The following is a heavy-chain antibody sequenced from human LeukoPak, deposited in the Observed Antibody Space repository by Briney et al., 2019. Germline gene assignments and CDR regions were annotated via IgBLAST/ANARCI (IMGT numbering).Heavy chain of an antibody. J-gene: IGHJ4*02. V-gene: IGHV3-23*01. CDR2: IRGSGGGT. CDR3: AKAGIGVVGYFDY. CDR1: GFTFNSYA. Sequence: GGSLRLSCAASGFTFNSYAMSWVRQAPGKGLEWVSAIRGSGGGTYYADSVKGRFTISRDNSKNTLYLQMNSLRGEDTALYYCAKAGIGVVGYFDYGGQGTLVTVFS. D-gene: IGHD6-19*01.